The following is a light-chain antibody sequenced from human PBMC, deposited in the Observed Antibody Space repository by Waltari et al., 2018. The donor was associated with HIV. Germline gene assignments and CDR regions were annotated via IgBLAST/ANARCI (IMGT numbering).Light chain of an antibody. Sequence: QSALTQPASVSGSPGQSITISCTGTTSDVGGYNYVSWYQQHPGKAPKLMIYDVTNRPSGISNRFSGSKSGNTASLTISGLQTEDEAKYYCSSYTSSSTWVFGGGTKLTVL. V-gene: IGLV2-14*03. CDR1: TSDVGGYNY. CDR3: SSYTSSSTWV. J-gene: IGLJ3*02. CDR2: DVT.